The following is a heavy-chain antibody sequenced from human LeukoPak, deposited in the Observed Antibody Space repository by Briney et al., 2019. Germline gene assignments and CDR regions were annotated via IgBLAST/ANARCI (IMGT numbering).Heavy chain of an antibody. V-gene: IGHV3-7*01. Sequence: GGSLRLSCAASGFTFSSYWMSWVRQAPGKGLEWVANIKQDGSEKYYVDSVKGRFTISRDNAKNSLYLQMNSLRAEDTAVYYCARDVKYSYGYYHYYYYMDVWGKGTTVTISS. CDR3: ARDVKYSYGYYHYYYYMDV. CDR1: GFTFSSYW. D-gene: IGHD5-18*01. CDR2: IKQDGSEK. J-gene: IGHJ6*03.